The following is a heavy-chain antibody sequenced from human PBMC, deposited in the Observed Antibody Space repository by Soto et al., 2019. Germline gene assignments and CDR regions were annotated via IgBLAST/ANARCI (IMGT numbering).Heavy chain of an antibody. V-gene: IGHV4-59*08. J-gene: IGHJ3*02. CDR2: IYYSGST. CDR1: GGSISSYY. Sequence: SETLSLTCTVSGGSISSYYWSWIRQPPGKGLEWIGYIYYSGSTNYNTSLKSRVTISVDTSKNQFSLKLSSVTAADTAVYYCARRVVVVLAAMDNAFDIWGQGTMVTVSS. CDR3: ARRVVVVLAAMDNAFDI. D-gene: IGHD2-2*01.